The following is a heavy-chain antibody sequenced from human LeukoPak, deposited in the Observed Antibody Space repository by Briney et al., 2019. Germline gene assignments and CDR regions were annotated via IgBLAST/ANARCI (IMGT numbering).Heavy chain of an antibody. CDR2: IYSGGST. CDR3: AREVGWNYFDY. CDR1: GFTVSTNY. D-gene: IGHD6-19*01. V-gene: IGHV3-66*01. J-gene: IGHJ4*02. Sequence: GGSLRLSCAASGFTVSTNYMSWVRQAPGKGLEWVSVIYSGGSTYYADSVKDRFTISRDNSKNTLYLQMNSLRAEDTAVYYCAREVGWNYFDYWGQGTLVTVSS.